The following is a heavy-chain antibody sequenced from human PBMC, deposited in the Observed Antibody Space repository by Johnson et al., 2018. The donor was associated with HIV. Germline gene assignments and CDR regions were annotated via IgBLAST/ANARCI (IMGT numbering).Heavy chain of an antibody. CDR2: ISYDGSNK. CDR1: GFTFSDYY. D-gene: IGHD7-27*01. J-gene: IGHJ3*02. V-gene: IGHV3-30*18. Sequence: VQLVESGGGLVKPGGSLRLSCAASGFTFSDYYMSWIRQAPGKGLEWVAVISYDGSNKYYADSVKGRFTISRDNSKNTLYLQMNSLRAEDTAVYYCAKVVRELGMSRPTNDAFDIWGQGTMVTVSS. CDR3: AKVVRELGMSRPTNDAFDI.